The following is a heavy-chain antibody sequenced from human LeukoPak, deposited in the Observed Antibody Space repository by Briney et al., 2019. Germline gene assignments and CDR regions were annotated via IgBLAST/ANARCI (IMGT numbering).Heavy chain of an antibody. J-gene: IGHJ4*02. V-gene: IGHV3-74*01. Sequence: GGSLRLSCAASGFTFSRYWMHWVRQAPGKGPVWVSRINSDGSDTSYADSVKGRFTISRDNSKNTLYLQMNSLRAEDTAVYYCAKEGNPCSGGSCYCDYFDYWGQGTLVTVSS. CDR3: AKEGNPCSGGSCYCDYFDY. CDR1: GFTFSRYW. D-gene: IGHD2-15*01. CDR2: INSDGSDT.